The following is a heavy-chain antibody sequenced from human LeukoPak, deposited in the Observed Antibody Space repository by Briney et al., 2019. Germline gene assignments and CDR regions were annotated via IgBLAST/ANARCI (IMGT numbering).Heavy chain of an antibody. CDR2: ISYDGSNK. Sequence: GRSLRLSCAASGFTFSSYAMHWVRQAPGKGLEWVAVISYDGSNKYYADSVKGRFTISRDNSKNTLYLQMNSLRAEDTAVCYCARDTTEWFNAFDIWGQGTMVTVSS. CDR1: GFTFSSYA. J-gene: IGHJ3*02. D-gene: IGHD3-3*01. V-gene: IGHV3-30-3*01. CDR3: ARDTTEWFNAFDI.